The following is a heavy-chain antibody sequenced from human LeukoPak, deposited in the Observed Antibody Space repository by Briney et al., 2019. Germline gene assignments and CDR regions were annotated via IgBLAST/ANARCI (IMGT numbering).Heavy chain of an antibody. V-gene: IGHV4-38-2*02. CDR1: GYSISSGYY. CDR2: IYHSGST. CDR3: ARDQVEMATTMARWFDP. J-gene: IGHJ5*02. Sequence: SETLSLTCTVSGYSISSGYYWGWIRQPPGKGLEWIGSIYHSGSTYYNPSLKSRVTISVDTSKNQFSLKLSSVTAADTAVYYCARDQVEMATTMARWFDPWGQGTLVTVSS. D-gene: IGHD5-24*01.